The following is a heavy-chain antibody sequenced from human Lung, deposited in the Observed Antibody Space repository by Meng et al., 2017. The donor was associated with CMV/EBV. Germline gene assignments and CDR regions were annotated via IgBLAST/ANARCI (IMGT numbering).Heavy chain of an antibody. J-gene: IGHJ4*02. CDR2: ISDDGNSK. V-gene: IGHV3-30-3*01. D-gene: IGHD1-14*01. CDR3: AGEPTGTYRFDY. CDR1: GCNFSTYA. Sequence: CATSGCNFSTYAMHWVRQTRGKGLGWVAVISDDGNSKYYTDSVKGRFTISRNNSKNTLYLSMNSLRAEDTAVYYCAGEPTGTYRFDYWGRGTLVTVSS.